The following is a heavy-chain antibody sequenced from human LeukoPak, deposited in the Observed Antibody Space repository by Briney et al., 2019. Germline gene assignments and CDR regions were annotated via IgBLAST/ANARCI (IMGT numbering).Heavy chain of an antibody. CDR1: GFTFSRYS. D-gene: IGHD3-16*01. J-gene: IGHJ4*02. V-gene: IGHV3-21*01. Sequence: GGSLRLSCAASGFTFSRYSMNWVRQAPGKGLEWVSSISSSSSYRYYADSVKGRFTISRDNAKNSLRLQMSSLGAEDTAVYYCMSYAGRSDDYWGQGTLVTVSS. CDR2: ISSSSSYR. CDR3: MSYAGRSDDY.